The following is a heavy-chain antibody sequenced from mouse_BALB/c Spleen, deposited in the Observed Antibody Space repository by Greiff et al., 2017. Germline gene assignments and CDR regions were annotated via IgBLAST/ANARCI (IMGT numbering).Heavy chain of an antibody. CDR3: ARDGGDYAMDY. Sequence: DVHLVESGGGLVKPGGSLKLSCAASGFTFSSYAMSWVRQSPEKRLEWVAEISSGGSYTYYPDTVTGRFTISRDNAKNTLYLEMSSLRSEDTAMYYCARDGGDYAMDYWGQGTSVTVSS. V-gene: IGHV5-9-4*01. CDR2: ISSGGSYT. CDR1: GFTFSSYA. J-gene: IGHJ4*01.